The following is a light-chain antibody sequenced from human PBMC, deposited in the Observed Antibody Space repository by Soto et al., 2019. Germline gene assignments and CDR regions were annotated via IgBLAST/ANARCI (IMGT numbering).Light chain of an antibody. CDR1: QSVSSF. Sequence: EIVLTQSPATLSLSPGERATLSCRASQSVSSFLGWYQQKPGQAPRLLIYDASNRATGIPARFSGSGSGTDFTLTISSLEPEDCAVYYCQQRSSWTFGQGTKVEIK. V-gene: IGKV3-11*01. CDR2: DAS. CDR3: QQRSSWT. J-gene: IGKJ1*01.